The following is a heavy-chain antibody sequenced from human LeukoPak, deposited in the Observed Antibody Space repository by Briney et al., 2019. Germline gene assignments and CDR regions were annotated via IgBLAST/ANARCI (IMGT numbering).Heavy chain of an antibody. J-gene: IGHJ4*02. CDR3: ATWRGYSSGWSGPFDD. V-gene: IGHV1-2*02. CDR2: IDPNSGGT. Sequence: ASVKVSCKASGYTFTGHYMHWVRQAPGQGLEWMGWIDPNSGGTNYAQKFQGRVTMTSDTSISTAYMEPSRLRSDDTAIYYCATWRGYSSGWSGPFDDWGQGTLVTVSS. CDR1: GYTFTGHY. D-gene: IGHD6-19*01.